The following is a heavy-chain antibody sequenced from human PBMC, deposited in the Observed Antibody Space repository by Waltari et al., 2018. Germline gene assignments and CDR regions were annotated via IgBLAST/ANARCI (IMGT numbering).Heavy chain of an antibody. J-gene: IGHJ6*02. D-gene: IGHD3-10*01. CDR1: GSTLGSSG. V-gene: IGHV3-7*01. Sequence: EMQLVESGGGLVQPGGSLRLSFAPSGSTLGSSGRGWVRQAPGKGLEWVGNIKQDASEEYYVDSVKGRFTISKDNAKNSLSLQMNSLRAEDTAVYYCATGSTARGYYGMDVWGQGTTVTVSS. CDR3: ATGSTARGYYGMDV. CDR2: IKQDASEE.